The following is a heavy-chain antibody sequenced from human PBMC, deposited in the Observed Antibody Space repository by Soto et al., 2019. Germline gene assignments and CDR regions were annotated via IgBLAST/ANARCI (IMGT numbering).Heavy chain of an antibody. CDR1: GFTFSSYS. J-gene: IGHJ6*02. V-gene: IGHV3-48*02. Sequence: EVQLVESGGGLVQPGGSLRLSSAASGFTFSSYSMNWVRQAPGKGLEWVSYISSSSSTIYYADSVKGRFTISRDNAKNSLYLQMNSLRDEDTAVYYCARVGCSSTSCYDRKEVSYYYYYGMDVWGQGTTVTVSS. CDR2: ISSSSSTI. D-gene: IGHD2-2*01. CDR3: ARVGCSSTSCYDRKEVSYYYYYGMDV.